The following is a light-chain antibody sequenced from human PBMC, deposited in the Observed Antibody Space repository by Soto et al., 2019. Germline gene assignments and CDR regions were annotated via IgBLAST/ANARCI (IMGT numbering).Light chain of an antibody. CDR3: QQYGRSPPT. CDR1: QSVRSNS. CDR2: GAS. J-gene: IGKJ4*01. Sequence: EIELTQSPGTLSLSPGERATLSCRASQSVRSNSLAWYQQKPGQAPRLLIYGASTRATGIPDRFSGSGSGTDFTLTITRLESEDFAVFYCQQYGRSPPTFGGGTNMEIK. V-gene: IGKV3-20*01.